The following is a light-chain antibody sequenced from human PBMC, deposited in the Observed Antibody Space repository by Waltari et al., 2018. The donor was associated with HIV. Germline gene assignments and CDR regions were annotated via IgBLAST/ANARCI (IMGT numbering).Light chain of an antibody. Sequence: DIQMTQSPSSLSASVGDRVTITCRASQGIRGDLGWYQQKPGKAPKCLIYGASTLQNGVPSTFSGSGSGTEFTLTSSSLQPEDFATYFCLQHNTYPLTFGGGTKVEL. CDR1: QGIRGD. V-gene: IGKV1-17*01. CDR3: LQHNTYPLT. J-gene: IGKJ4*01. CDR2: GAS.